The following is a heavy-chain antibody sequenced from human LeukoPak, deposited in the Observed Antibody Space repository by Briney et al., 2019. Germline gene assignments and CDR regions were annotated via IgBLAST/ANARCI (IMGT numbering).Heavy chain of an antibody. J-gene: IGHJ4*02. CDR1: GFTFSSYS. CDR2: ISSSSSTI. D-gene: IGHD2-2*01. V-gene: IGHV3-48*01. Sequence: GGSLRLSCAASGFTFSSYSMNWVRQAPGKGLEWVSYISSSSSTIYYADSVKGRFTISRDNAKNSLYLQMNSLRAEDTAVYYCARSTSREVVRGDFDYWGQGTVVTVSS. CDR3: ARSTSREVVRGDFDY.